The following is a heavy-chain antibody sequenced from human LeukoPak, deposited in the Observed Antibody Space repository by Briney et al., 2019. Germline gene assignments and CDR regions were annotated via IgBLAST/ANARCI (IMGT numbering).Heavy chain of an antibody. V-gene: IGHV3-74*01. CDR1: GFNFSSYW. J-gene: IGHJ3*02. CDR2: INTYGSST. CDR3: AREGTVTTDGAFDI. Sequence: SGGFLRLSCAASGFNFSSYWMHWVRQAPGKGLVWVSRINTYGSSTSYADSVKGRFTISRDNAKNTLYLQMNSLRAEDTPVYYCAREGTVTTDGAFDIWGQGTMVTVSS. D-gene: IGHD4-11*01.